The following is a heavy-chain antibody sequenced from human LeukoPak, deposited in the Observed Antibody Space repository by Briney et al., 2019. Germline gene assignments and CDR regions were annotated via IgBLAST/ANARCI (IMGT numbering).Heavy chain of an antibody. Sequence: PSETLSLTCAVYGGSFSGYYWSWIRQPPGKGLEWIGEINHSGSTNYNPSLKSRVTISVDTSKNQFSLKLSSVTAADTAVYYCASSHDYDSSGYFVGYYFDYWGQGTLVTVSS. J-gene: IGHJ4*02. CDR2: INHSGST. V-gene: IGHV4-34*01. CDR3: ASSHDYDSSGYFVGYYFDY. CDR1: GGSFSGYY. D-gene: IGHD3-22*01.